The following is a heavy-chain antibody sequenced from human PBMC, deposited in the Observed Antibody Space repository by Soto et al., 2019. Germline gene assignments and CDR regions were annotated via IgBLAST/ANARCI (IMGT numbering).Heavy chain of an antibody. CDR2: ISAYNGNT. D-gene: IGHD3-10*01. V-gene: IGHV1-18*01. J-gene: IGHJ4*02. CDR3: VRDFHGSGSYYTDY. Sequence: GASVKGSCKASGYMFISYGINWVRQAPGQGLEWMGWISAYNGNTKYAQNLQGRVTMTTDTSTSTAYMEMRSLRSDDTAVYYCVRDFHGSGSYYTDYWGAGTLVPAYS. CDR1: GYMFISYG.